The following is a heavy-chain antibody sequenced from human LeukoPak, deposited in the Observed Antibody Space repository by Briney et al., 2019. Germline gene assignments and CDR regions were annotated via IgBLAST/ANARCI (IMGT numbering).Heavy chain of an antibody. CDR1: GGSISSYY. V-gene: IGHV4-34*01. CDR3: ARGPYYYDSSGYYLDY. Sequence: PSETLSLTCTVSGGSISSYYWSWIRQPPGKGLEWIGEINHSGSTNYNPSLKSRVTISVDTSKNQFSLKLSSVTAADTAVYYCARGPYYYDSSGYYLDYWGQGTLVTVSS. D-gene: IGHD3-22*01. CDR2: INHSGST. J-gene: IGHJ4*02.